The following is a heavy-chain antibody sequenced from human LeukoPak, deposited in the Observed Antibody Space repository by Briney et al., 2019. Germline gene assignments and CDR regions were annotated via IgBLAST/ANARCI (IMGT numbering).Heavy chain of an antibody. Sequence: SETLSLTCTVSGGSISSYYWSWIRQAAGKGLQWIGRIYTSGSTDYNPSLKTRLTMSVDTSKNQFSLKLSSVTGADTAVYYCARGGSSWQSFDYWGQGTLVTVSS. J-gene: IGHJ4*02. D-gene: IGHD6-13*01. V-gene: IGHV4-4*07. CDR3: ARGGSSWQSFDY. CDR1: GGSISSYY. CDR2: IYTSGST.